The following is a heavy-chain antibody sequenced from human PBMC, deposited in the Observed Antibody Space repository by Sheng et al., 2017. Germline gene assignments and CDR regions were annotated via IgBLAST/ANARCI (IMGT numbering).Heavy chain of an antibody. Sequence: EFQLVQSGGGLVKPGGSLRLSCSASGFIFYKTWMNWVRQAPGKGLEWVGRIQSIGDGGTTEYAAPVEGRFNISRDDSTKTVFLQMNSLRTEDTAVYYCTTCYYSDFWSGHYNWFAPWGQGTLVTVSS. CDR2: IQSIGDGGTT. J-gene: IGHJ5*02. V-gene: IGHV3-15*07. CDR3: TTCYYSDFWSGHYNWFAP. D-gene: IGHD3-3*01. CDR1: GFIFYKTW.